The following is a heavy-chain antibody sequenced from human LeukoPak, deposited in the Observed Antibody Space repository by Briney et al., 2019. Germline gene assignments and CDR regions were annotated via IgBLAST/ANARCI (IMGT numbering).Heavy chain of an antibody. Sequence: SETLSLTCTVSGGSISSSSYHWGWIRQPPGKGLEWIGSIYYSGSTYYNPSLKGRVTISVDTSKNQFSLKLSSVTAADTAVYYCARDLLIWDPQGYFDYWGQGTLVTVSS. V-gene: IGHV4-39*07. CDR1: GGSISSSSYH. D-gene: IGHD2-15*01. CDR2: IYYSGST. J-gene: IGHJ4*02. CDR3: ARDLLIWDPQGYFDY.